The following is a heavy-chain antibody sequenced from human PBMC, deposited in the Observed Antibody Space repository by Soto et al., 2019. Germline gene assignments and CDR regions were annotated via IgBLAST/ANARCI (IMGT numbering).Heavy chain of an antibody. D-gene: IGHD2-2*01. CDR2: IIPISDTT. V-gene: IGHV1-69*13. CDR3: ARSQGSSTRLEIPYYYYYGMDV. J-gene: IGHJ6*02. CDR1: GGSFSRYA. Sequence: ASVKVSRKASGGSFSRYAISRVRLAPGQGLEWMGGIIPISDTTNYAQKFQGRVTITADESTSTAYMELSSLRSEDTAVYYCARSQGSSTRLEIPYYYYYGMDVRGQGTTVTVSS.